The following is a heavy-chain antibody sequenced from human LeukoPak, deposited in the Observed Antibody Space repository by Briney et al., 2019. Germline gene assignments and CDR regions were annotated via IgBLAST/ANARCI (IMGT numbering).Heavy chain of an antibody. CDR3: ARYGAAAGTVFDY. V-gene: IGHV4-61*02. D-gene: IGHD6-13*01. Sequence: SETLSLTCTVSGGSISSGSYYWSWIRQPAGKGLEWIGRIYTSGSTNYNPSLKSRVTISVDTSKNQFSLKLSSVTAADTAVYYCARYGAAAGTVFDYWGQGTLVTVSS. CDR2: IYTSGST. J-gene: IGHJ4*02. CDR1: GGSISSGSYY.